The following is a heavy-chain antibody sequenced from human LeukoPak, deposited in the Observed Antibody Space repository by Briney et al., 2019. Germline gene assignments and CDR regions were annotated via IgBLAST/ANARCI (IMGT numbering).Heavy chain of an antibody. V-gene: IGHV1-46*01. CDR3: AREERSSLDY. Sequence: GASVKVSCKASGYTFTGHYIHWVRQAPGQGLEWMGIINPSDGGATCAQKFQGRVTITADESTSTAYMELSSLRSEDTAVYYCAREERSSLDYWGQGTLVTVSS. J-gene: IGHJ4*02. CDR2: INPSDGGA. CDR1: GYTFTGHY. D-gene: IGHD1-1*01.